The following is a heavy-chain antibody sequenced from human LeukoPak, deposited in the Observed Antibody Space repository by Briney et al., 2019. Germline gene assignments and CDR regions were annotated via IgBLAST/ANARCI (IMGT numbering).Heavy chain of an antibody. D-gene: IGHD3-10*01. CDR3: ARGLRLVRGVIYY. V-gene: IGHV1-8*01. Sequence: GASVKVSYKASGYTFTSYDINWVRQATGQGLEWMGWMNPNSGNTGYAQKFQGRVTMTRNTSMSTAYMELSSLRSEDTAVYYCARGLRLVRGVIYYWGQGTLVTVSS. J-gene: IGHJ4*02. CDR1: GYTFTSYD. CDR2: MNPNSGNT.